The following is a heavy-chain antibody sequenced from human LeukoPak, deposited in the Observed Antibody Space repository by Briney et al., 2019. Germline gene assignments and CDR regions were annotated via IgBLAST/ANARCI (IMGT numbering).Heavy chain of an antibody. D-gene: IGHD4-23*01. CDR3: AREDYGGNSAQVLQH. CDR2: IYHSGST. V-gene: IGHV4-30-2*01. CDR1: GGSISSGGYS. J-gene: IGHJ1*01. Sequence: SETLSLTCTVSGGSISSGGYSWSWIRQPPGKGLEWIGYIYHSGSTYYNPSLKSRVTISVDRSKNQFSLKLSSVTAADTAVYYCAREDYGGNSAQVLQHWGQGTLVTVSS.